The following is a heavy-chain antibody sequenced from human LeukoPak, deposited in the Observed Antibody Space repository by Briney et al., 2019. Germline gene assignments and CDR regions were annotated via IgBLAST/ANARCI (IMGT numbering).Heavy chain of an antibody. CDR1: GFTFSSYS. D-gene: IGHD3-22*01. Sequence: GGSLRLSCAASGFTFSSYSMNWVRQAPGKGLEWVGRIKSKTDGGTTDYAAPVKGRFTISRDDSKNTLYLQMNSLKTEDTAVYYCTTAITMIVVVTPDYWGQGTLVTVSS. CDR2: IKSKTDGGTT. CDR3: TTAITMIVVVTPDY. J-gene: IGHJ4*02. V-gene: IGHV3-15*01.